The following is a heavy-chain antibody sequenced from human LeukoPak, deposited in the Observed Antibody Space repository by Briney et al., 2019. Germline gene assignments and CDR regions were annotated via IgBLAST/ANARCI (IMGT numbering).Heavy chain of an antibody. Sequence: PSETLSLTCTVSGGSISSYYWSWIRQPPGKGLEWIGYIYYSGSTNYNPSLKSRVTISVDTSKNQFSLKLSSVTAADTAVYYCARGGAGILGVVSSWFDPWGQGTLVTVSS. CDR2: IYYSGST. J-gene: IGHJ5*02. V-gene: IGHV4-59*01. CDR1: GGSISSYY. D-gene: IGHD3-3*01. CDR3: ARGGAGILGVVSSWFDP.